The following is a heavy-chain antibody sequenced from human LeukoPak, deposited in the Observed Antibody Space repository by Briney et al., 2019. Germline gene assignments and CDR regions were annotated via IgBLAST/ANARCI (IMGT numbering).Heavy chain of an antibody. CDR2: IKEDGSEK. D-gene: IGHD2-2*02. V-gene: IGHV3-7*01. CDR1: GFTFSSYW. CDR3: AGYCSSTSCYMSKAFDI. J-gene: IGHJ3*02. Sequence: GGSLRLSCAASGFTFSSYWMSWVRQAPGKGLEWVANIKEDGSEKYYVDSVKGRFTISRDNAKKSLYLQMNSLRAEDTAVYYCAGYCSSTSCYMSKAFDIWGQGTMVTVSS.